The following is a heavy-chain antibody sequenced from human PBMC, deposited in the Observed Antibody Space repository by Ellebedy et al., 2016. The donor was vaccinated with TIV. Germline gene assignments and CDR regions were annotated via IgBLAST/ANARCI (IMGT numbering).Heavy chain of an antibody. D-gene: IGHD5-12*01. Sequence: AASVKVSCKASGGTFSSYAISWVRQAPGQGLEWMGGIIPIFDTVNYAQKFQGRVTITADESTSTANMELRSLRSEDTAVYYCARDGTRGGSEVAMDVWGQGTTVTVSS. V-gene: IGHV1-69*13. CDR3: ARDGTRGGSEVAMDV. CDR1: GGTFSSYA. J-gene: IGHJ6*02. CDR2: IIPIFDTV.